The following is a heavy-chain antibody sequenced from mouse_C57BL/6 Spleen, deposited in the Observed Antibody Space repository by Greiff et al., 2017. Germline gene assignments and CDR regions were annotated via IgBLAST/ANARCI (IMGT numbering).Heavy chain of an antibody. CDR2: INPNNGGT. Sequence: EVQLQQSGPELVKPGASVKISCKASGYTFTDYYMNWVKQSHGKSLEWIGDINPNNGGTSYNQKFKGKATLTVDKSSSTAYMELRSLTSEDSAVYYCAKGGDGPHFDYWGQGTTLTVSS. D-gene: IGHD2-3*01. J-gene: IGHJ2*01. CDR1: GYTFTDYY. V-gene: IGHV1-26*01. CDR3: AKGGDGPHFDY.